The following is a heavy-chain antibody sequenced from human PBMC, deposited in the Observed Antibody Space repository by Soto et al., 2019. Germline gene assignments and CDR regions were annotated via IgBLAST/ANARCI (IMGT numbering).Heavy chain of an antibody. CDR3: GGYCSGGSSSETGD. J-gene: IGHJ4*01. CDR2: INAGNGNT. V-gene: IGHV1-3*01. Sequence: ASVNVSRKASGYTFTTYRINWVQQATGQGLEWMRWINAGNGNTKYSQKFQGRVTITRDTSASTAYMELSSLRSEDTAVYYCGGYCSGGSSSETGDWGQGTVVTVSS. CDR1: GYTFTTYR. D-gene: IGHD2-15*01.